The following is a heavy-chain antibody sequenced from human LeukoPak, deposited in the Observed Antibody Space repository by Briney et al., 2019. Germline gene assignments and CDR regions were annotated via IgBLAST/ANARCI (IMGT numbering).Heavy chain of an antibody. CDR2: IYYSGST. CDR1: GGSISSYY. CDR3: ARAGPREDY. Sequence: TSETLSLTCTVSGGSISSYYWSWIRQPPGKGLEWIGYIYYSGSTNYNPSLKSRVTMSVDTSKNQFSLKLSSVTAADTAVYYCARAGPREDYWGQGTLVTVSS. V-gene: IGHV4-59*01. J-gene: IGHJ4*02.